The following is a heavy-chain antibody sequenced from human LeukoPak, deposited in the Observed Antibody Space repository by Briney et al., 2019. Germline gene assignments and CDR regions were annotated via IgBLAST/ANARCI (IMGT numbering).Heavy chain of an antibody. CDR3: ARGRRWIAAAGTVWFDP. D-gene: IGHD6-13*01. J-gene: IGHJ5*02. Sequence: SETLSLTCAVYGGSFSGYYWSWIRQPPGKGLEWIGEINHSGSTNYNPSLKSRVTIPVDTSKNQFSLKLSSVTAADTAVYYCARGRRWIAAAGTVWFDPWGQGTLVTVSS. CDR2: INHSGST. CDR1: GGSFSGYY. V-gene: IGHV4-34*01.